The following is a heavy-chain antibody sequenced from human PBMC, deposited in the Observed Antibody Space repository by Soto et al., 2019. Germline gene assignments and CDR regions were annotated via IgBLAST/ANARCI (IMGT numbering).Heavy chain of an antibody. CDR2: IGIAGDT. V-gene: IGHV3-13*01. J-gene: IGHJ3*01. CDR1: GFRFPTFD. CDR3: ARTYCIDGECYFGTFDL. D-gene: IGHD2-8*01. Sequence: EVQLVQSGGGLVQPGGSLRLSCAASGFRFPTFDMHWVRQTTGKGLQWVSTIGIAGDTHYPDSVKGRFTISRENAWQSLDLQMNNLRVGDTAVYYCARTYCIDGECYFGTFDLWGQGTMVTVSP.